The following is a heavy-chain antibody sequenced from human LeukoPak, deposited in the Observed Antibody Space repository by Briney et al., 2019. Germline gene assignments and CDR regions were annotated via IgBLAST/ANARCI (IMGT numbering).Heavy chain of an antibody. D-gene: IGHD5-18*01. Sequence: ASVKVSCKASGYTXTGYFMHWVRQAPGQGLEWMGWINPNSGGTDYAQQFQGRVTMTRDTSISTAYMELSSLRSDDTAVYYCARDRYNYGLELGYWGQGTPITVSS. CDR1: GYTXTGYF. CDR3: ARDRYNYGLELGY. J-gene: IGHJ4*02. CDR2: INPNSGGT. V-gene: IGHV1-2*02.